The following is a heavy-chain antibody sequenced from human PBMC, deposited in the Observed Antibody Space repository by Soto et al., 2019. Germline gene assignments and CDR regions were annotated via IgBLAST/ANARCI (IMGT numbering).Heavy chain of an antibody. V-gene: IGHV1-8*01. Sequence: ASVKVSCKASGYTFTSYDINWVRQATGQGLEWMGWMNPNSGNTGYAQKFQGRVTMTRNTSISTAYVELSSLRSEDTAVYYCARGDIVVVPAARRYYYYGMDVWGQGTTVTVSS. CDR1: GYTFTSYD. J-gene: IGHJ6*02. CDR2: MNPNSGNT. CDR3: ARGDIVVVPAARRYYYYGMDV. D-gene: IGHD2-2*01.